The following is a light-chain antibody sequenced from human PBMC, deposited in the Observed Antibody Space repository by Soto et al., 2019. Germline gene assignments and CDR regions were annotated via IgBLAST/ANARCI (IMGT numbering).Light chain of an antibody. CDR3: QQSYSTLRT. J-gene: IGKJ1*01. CDR2: GVS. V-gene: IGKV1-39*01. Sequence: DIQMTQSPSSLSASVGDRVTITCRASQSISRYLNWYQQKPGEAPRLLMYGVSSLQSGVPSRFSGSGSGKDFTLTISSLQPEDFATYYCQQSYSTLRTFGQGTKVEIK. CDR1: QSISRY.